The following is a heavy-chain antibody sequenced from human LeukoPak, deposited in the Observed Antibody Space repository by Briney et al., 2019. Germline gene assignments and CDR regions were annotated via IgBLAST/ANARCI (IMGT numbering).Heavy chain of an antibody. CDR2: LDPEDGET. J-gene: IGHJ4*02. CDR3: ATYYGSGRNYFDY. CDR1: GYTLTELS. V-gene: IGHV1-24*01. Sequence: ASVKVSCKVSGYTLTELSMHWVRQAPGKGLEWMGGLDPEDGETIYAQKFQGRVTMTEDTSTDTAYMELSSLRSEDTVVYYCATYYGSGRNYFDYWGQGTLVTVSS. D-gene: IGHD3-10*01.